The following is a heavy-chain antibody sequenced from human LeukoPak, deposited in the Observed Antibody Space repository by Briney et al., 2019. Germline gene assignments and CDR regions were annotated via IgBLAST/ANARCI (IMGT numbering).Heavy chain of an antibody. Sequence: SETLSLTCAVYGGSFSGYYGSWIRQPPGKGLEWIGEINHSGSTNYNPSLKSRVPISVDTSKNQFSLKLSSVTAADPAVYYCARGIDGSSSGYWGQGNLVTVSS. D-gene: IGHD6-6*01. CDR3: ARGIDGSSSGY. CDR1: GGSFSGYY. CDR2: INHSGST. J-gene: IGHJ4*02. V-gene: IGHV4-34*01.